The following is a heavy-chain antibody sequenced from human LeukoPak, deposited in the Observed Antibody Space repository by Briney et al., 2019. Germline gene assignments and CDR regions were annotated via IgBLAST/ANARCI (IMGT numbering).Heavy chain of an antibody. D-gene: IGHD6-13*01. CDR3: ARAPIITAAPTRFDP. Sequence: PSETLSLTCTVSGGSISSGGYYWSWIRQPPGKGLEWIGYIYYSGSTYYNPSVKSRATISIDTSKNQFSLKLSSVTAADTAVYYCARAPIITAAPTRFDPWGQGTLVTVSS. V-gene: IGHV4-31*03. CDR2: IYYSGST. CDR1: GGSISSGGYY. J-gene: IGHJ5*02.